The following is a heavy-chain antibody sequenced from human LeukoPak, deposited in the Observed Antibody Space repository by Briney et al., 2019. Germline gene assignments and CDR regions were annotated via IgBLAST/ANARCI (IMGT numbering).Heavy chain of an antibody. CDR2: IKKDGSEK. D-gene: IGHD3-16*01. V-gene: IGHV3-7*01. Sequence: GGSLRLACAGSGFTFSRYWMSWVRQAPGKGLEWVANIKKDGSEKYYVDSVKGRFTISRDNAKNSLYLQMNSLRAEDTAVYYCARDSLFLLFGGHDYWGQGTLVTVSS. CDR3: ARDSLFLLFGGHDY. J-gene: IGHJ4*02. CDR1: GFTFSRYW.